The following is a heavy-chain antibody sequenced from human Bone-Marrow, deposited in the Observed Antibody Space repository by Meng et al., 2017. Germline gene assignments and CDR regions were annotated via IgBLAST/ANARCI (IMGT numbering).Heavy chain of an antibody. D-gene: IGHD4-17*01. CDR2: IWYDGSNK. Sequence: GESLKISCAASGFTFSSYGMHWVRQAPGKGLEWVAVIWYDGSNKYYADSVKGRFTISRDNSKNTLYLQMNSLRAEDTAVYYCARGGVTTRFFDYWGQGTRVTVSS. CDR1: GFTFSSYG. V-gene: IGHV3-33*01. J-gene: IGHJ4*02. CDR3: ARGGVTTRFFDY.